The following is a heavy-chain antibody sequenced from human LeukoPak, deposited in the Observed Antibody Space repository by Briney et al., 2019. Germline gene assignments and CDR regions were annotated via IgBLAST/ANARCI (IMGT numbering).Heavy chain of an antibody. J-gene: IGHJ4*02. V-gene: IGHV3-7*01. Sequence: GGSLRLSCAASGFTFSNYWMNWVRQAPGKGLEWVANIKQDGGEKSYVDSVKGRFTISRDNAKNSLHLQMNSLRADDTAVYYCARAGYSSSWCDYWGQGTLVTVSS. D-gene: IGHD6-13*01. CDR2: IKQDGGEK. CDR1: GFTFSNYW. CDR3: ARAGYSSSWCDY.